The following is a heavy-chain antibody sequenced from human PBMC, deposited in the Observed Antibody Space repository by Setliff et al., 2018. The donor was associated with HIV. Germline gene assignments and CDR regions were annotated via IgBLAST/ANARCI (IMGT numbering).Heavy chain of an antibody. V-gene: IGHV2-5*01. Sequence: ESGPTLVNPTQTLTLTCSFSGFSLSTPGVGVAWIRQPPGKALEWLVLIHWNDEKRYSPSLESRLTITKDTSKDQVVLTMTNVDPVDTATYYCAHRPSTYGDSSQYNWFDPWGQGTLVTVSS. D-gene: IGHD4-17*01. CDR2: IHWNDEK. J-gene: IGHJ5*02. CDR3: AHRPSTYGDSSQYNWFDP. CDR1: GFSLSTPGVG.